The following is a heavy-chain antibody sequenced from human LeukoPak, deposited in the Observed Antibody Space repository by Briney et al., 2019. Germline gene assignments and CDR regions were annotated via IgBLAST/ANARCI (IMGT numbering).Heavy chain of an antibody. CDR2: INAGNGNT. Sequence: ASVKVSCKASGYTFTSYAMHWVRQAPGQRLEWMGWINAGNGNTKYSQEFQGRVTMTRDTSTSTVYMELSSLRSDDTAVYYCARTAARRFDYWGQGTLVTVSS. J-gene: IGHJ4*02. V-gene: IGHV1-3*01. D-gene: IGHD6-6*01. CDR3: ARTAARRFDY. CDR1: GYTFTSYA.